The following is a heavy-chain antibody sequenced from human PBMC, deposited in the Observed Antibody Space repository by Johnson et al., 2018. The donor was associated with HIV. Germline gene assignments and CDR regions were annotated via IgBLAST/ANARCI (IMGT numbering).Heavy chain of an antibody. Sequence: VQLVESGGGLVQPGGSLRLSCAASGFTFSSYAMSWVRQAPGKGLEWVSAISGSGGSTYYADSVKGRFTISRDNAKNSLYLQMNSLRPEDTALYYCAKERRGLDAFDIWGQGTVVTVSS. CDR1: GFTFSSYA. V-gene: IGHV3-23*04. D-gene: IGHD5-12*01. CDR2: ISGSGGST. CDR3: AKERRGLDAFDI. J-gene: IGHJ3*02.